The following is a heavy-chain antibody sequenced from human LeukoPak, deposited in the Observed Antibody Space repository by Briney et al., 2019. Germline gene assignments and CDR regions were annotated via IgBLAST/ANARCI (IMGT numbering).Heavy chain of an antibody. CDR1: DGSINSYY. V-gene: IGHV4-59*01. CDR2: IYYNGNT. Sequence: PSETLSLTCTVSDGSINSYYWNWIRRPPGKGLEWIGYIYYNGNTNYSPSLKSRVTMSVDTSKNLFSLKVSSVTAADTAVYYCARGRSNYYGMDVWGQGTTVTVSS. D-gene: IGHD1-26*01. J-gene: IGHJ6*02. CDR3: ARGRSNYYGMDV.